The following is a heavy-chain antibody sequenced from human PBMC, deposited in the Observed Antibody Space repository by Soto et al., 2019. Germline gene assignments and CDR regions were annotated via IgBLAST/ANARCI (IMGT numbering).Heavy chain of an antibody. J-gene: IGHJ4*02. Sequence: GGSLRLSCAASGFTFSSYAMSWVRQAPGKGLEWVSAISGSGGSTYYADSVKGRFTISRDNSKNTLYLQMNSLRAEDTAVYYCAKDSVDHCTNGVCPLDYWGQGTLVTVSS. D-gene: IGHD2-8*01. CDR2: ISGSGGST. CDR1: GFTFSSYA. V-gene: IGHV3-23*01. CDR3: AKDSVDHCTNGVCPLDY.